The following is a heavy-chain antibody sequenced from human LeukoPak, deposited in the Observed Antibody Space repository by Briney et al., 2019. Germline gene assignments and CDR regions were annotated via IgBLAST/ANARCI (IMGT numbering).Heavy chain of an antibody. D-gene: IGHD5-18*01. J-gene: IGHJ6*03. Sequence: ASVKVSCKASGGTFSSYAISWVRQAPGQGLEWMGRIIPILGIANYAQKFQGRVTITADESTSTAYMELSSLRSEDTAVYYCARGDSSVYYYYMDVWGKGTTVTVSS. CDR1: GGTFSSYA. CDR3: ARGDSSVYYYYMDV. CDR2: IIPILGIA. V-gene: IGHV1-69*04.